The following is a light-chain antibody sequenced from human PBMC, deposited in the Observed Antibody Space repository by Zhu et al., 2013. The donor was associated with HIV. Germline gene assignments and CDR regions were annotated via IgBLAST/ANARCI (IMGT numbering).Light chain of an antibody. CDR3: SSYTGSNTLNV. J-gene: IGLJ2*01. CDR2: AVS. Sequence: QSALTQPASVSGSPGQSITISCTGTSSDVGAYNYVSWYQQYPGKAPKLLIYAVSDRPSAVSNRFSGSKSGNTASLTISGLQAEDEADYYCSSYTGSNTLNVFGGGTKLTVL. V-gene: IGLV2-14*01. CDR1: SSDVGAYNY.